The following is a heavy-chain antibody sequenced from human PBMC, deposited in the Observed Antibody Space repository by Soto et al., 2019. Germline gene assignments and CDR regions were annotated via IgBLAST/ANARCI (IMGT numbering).Heavy chain of an antibody. Sequence: GGSLRLSCAASGFTFSSYSMNWVRQAPGKGLEWVSSISSSSSYIYYADSVKGRFTISRDNAKNSLYLQMNSLRAEDTAVYCCARDGIYDFVGAFDIWGQGTMVTVSS. CDR3: ARDGIYDFVGAFDI. J-gene: IGHJ3*02. CDR1: GFTFSSYS. D-gene: IGHD3-3*01. V-gene: IGHV3-21*01. CDR2: ISSSSSYI.